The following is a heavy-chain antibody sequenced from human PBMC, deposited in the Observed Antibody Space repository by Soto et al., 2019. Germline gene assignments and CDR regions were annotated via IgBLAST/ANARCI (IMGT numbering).Heavy chain of an antibody. CDR1: GYSFAIYW. D-gene: IGHD6-6*01. V-gene: IGHV5-51*01. Sequence: RGESLKISCQGSGYSFAIYWIGWVRQRPGKDLEWMGIIYPGDSDTRYSPSFQGQVTISADKSLRTAYLQWTSLKASDTALYYCARTRSFTLGFYYDGMDVWGQGTTVTVSS. CDR2: IYPGDSDT. CDR3: ARTRSFTLGFYYDGMDV. J-gene: IGHJ6*02.